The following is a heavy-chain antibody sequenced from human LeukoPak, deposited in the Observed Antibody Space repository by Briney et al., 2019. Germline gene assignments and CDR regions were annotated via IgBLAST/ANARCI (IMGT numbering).Heavy chain of an antibody. CDR1: DDSISSYY. J-gene: IGHJ2*01. CDR2: IYNSGST. CDR3: ARDKGPYWYFDL. V-gene: IGHV4-59*01. Sequence: KASETLSLTCAVSDDSISSYYWNWIRQPPGKGLEWIGNIYNSGSTDYNPSLKSRVTISVNLSKKLISLKLTSVTAADTALYYCARDKGPYWYFDLWGRGTLVTVSS.